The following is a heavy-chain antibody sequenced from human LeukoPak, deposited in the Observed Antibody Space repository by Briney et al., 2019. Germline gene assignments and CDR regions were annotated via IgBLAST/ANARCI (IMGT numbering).Heavy chain of an antibody. V-gene: IGHV4-34*01. Sequence: GSLRLSCAASGFTFSSYAMSWIRQPPGKGLEWIGEINHSGSTNYNPSLKSRVTISVDTSKNQFSLKLNSVTAADTAVYYCARQSTIAAARIDPWGQGTLVTVSS. CDR2: INHSGST. J-gene: IGHJ5*02. CDR3: ARQSTIAAARIDP. D-gene: IGHD6-25*01. CDR1: GFTFSSYA.